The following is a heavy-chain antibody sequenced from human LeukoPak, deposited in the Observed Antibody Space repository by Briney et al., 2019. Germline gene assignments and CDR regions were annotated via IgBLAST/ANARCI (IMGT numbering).Heavy chain of an antibody. J-gene: IGHJ4*02. V-gene: IGHV1-2*02. CDR1: GYTFTGYL. CDR2: INPKSGGT. CDR3: ARLGRRIGFDY. D-gene: IGHD2-15*01. Sequence: ASVKVSCKASGYTFTGYLMHWVRQAPGQGLEWMGWINPKSGGTSYAQKFQGRVTMTRDTSISTAYMELSRLRSDDTAAYYCARLGRRIGFDYWGQGTLVTVSS.